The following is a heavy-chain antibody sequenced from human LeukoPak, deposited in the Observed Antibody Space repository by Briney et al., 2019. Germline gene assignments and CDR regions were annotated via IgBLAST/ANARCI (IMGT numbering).Heavy chain of an antibody. V-gene: IGHV4-59*10. Sequence: SETLSLTCAVYGGSFSGYYWRWIRQPAGKGLEWIGRIYTSGSTNYNPSLKSRVSMSVDTSKRQFSLKLSSVTAADTAVYYCARVSSSWYQDWYFDLWGRGTVVTVSS. CDR3: ARVSSSWYQDWYFDL. CDR2: IYTSGST. J-gene: IGHJ2*01. CDR1: GGSFSGYY. D-gene: IGHD6-13*01.